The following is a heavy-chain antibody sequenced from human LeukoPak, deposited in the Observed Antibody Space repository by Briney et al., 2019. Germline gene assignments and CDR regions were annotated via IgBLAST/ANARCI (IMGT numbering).Heavy chain of an antibody. CDR1: GGTFSTYA. D-gene: IGHD3-3*01. Sequence: SQKVSCKASGGTFSTYAISWVRQAPGQGLEWMGRIIPVLGVANYAQKFQGRVTISADKSTSTAYMEVSSLRSEDTVVYYCATGIGSLWSGYYHDYWGQGTLVTVSS. CDR2: IIPVLGVA. J-gene: IGHJ4*02. V-gene: IGHV1-69*04. CDR3: ATGIGSLWSGYYHDY.